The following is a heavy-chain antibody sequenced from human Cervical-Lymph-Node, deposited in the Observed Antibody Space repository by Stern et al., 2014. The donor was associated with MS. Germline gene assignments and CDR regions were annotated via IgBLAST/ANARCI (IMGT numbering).Heavy chain of an antibody. CDR1: GYTFTSYY. CDR2: SNPSGGST. D-gene: IGHD6-13*01. Sequence: VQLVESGAEVKKPGASVKVSCKASGYTFTSYYMHWVRQAPGQGLEWMGISNPSGGSTSYAQKLQGRVTMTRDTSTSTVYMELSSLRSEDTAVYYCARAGSWYAFDYWGQGTLVTVSS. V-gene: IGHV1-46*04. CDR3: ARAGSWYAFDY. J-gene: IGHJ4*02.